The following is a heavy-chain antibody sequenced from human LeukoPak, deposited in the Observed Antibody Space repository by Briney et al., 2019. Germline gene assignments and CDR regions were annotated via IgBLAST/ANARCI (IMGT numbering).Heavy chain of an antibody. CDR3: TTSIVVVVADDY. CDR2: IKSKTDGGTT. CDR1: GFTFSNAW. J-gene: IGHJ4*02. D-gene: IGHD2-15*01. V-gene: IGHV3-15*01. Sequence: GGSLRLSCAASGFTFSNAWMSWVRQAPGKGLEWVGRIKSKTDGGTTDYAAPVKGRFTISRHDSKNTLYLQMNSLKTEDTDVYYCTTSIVVVVADDYWGQGTLVTVSS.